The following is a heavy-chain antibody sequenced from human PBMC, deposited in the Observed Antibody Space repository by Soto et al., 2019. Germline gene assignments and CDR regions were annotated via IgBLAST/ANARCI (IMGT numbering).Heavy chain of an antibody. CDR1: VFHFGSNS. J-gene: IGHJ4*02. V-gene: IGHV3-23*01. CDR2: LSNTGRRT. CDR3: ATEMGATQGPFDN. D-gene: IGHD1-26*01. Sequence: PGGSMRLGCVFDVFHFGSNSMSWVRQAPGKGLEWVSGLSNTGRRTSYADSVKGRFNISRDNSENTVYLQMNSLRVEDTAVYYCATEMGATQGPFDNWGQGILVTVSA.